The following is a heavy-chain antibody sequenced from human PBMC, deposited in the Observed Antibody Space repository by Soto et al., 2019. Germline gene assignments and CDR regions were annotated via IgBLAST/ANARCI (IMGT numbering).Heavy chain of an antibody. CDR1: GGSISSGGYY. D-gene: IGHD3-10*01. V-gene: IGHV4-31*03. CDR2: IYYSGSP. Sequence: QVQLQESGPGLVKPSQTLSLTCPVSGGSISSGGYYWSWIRQHPGKGLEWIGYIYYSGSPYYNPSLKSRLTISVETSKNQLSLKLSSVTVADTAVYYCAREFRGVSTDAFDMWGQGTMVTVSS. J-gene: IGHJ3*02. CDR3: AREFRGVSTDAFDM.